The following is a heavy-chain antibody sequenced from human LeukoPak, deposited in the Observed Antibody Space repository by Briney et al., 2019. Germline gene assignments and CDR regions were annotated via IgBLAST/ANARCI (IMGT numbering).Heavy chain of an antibody. J-gene: IGHJ6*02. CDR3: VKSPSDGLDV. V-gene: IGHV3-64D*09. CDR2: IFTNGDIT. Sequence: GGSLRLSCAVSGFTFSSYAMNWVRQAPGKGLEYVSTIFTNGDITSYAASVKGRFTTSRDNSRNILYLQMSILRPEDTAVYYCVKSPSDGLDVWGQGATVTVSS. CDR1: GFTFSSYA.